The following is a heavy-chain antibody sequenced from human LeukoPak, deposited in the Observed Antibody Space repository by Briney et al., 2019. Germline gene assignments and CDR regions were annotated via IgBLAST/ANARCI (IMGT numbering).Heavy chain of an antibody. CDR1: GGSFSGYY. Sequence: PPETLSLTCAVYGGSFSGYYWSWIRQPPGKGLEWIGEINHSGSTNYNPSLKSRVTISVDTSKNQFSLKLSSVTAADTAVYYCARGGGSTPYYFDYWGQGTLVTVSS. CDR3: ARGGGSTPYYFDY. CDR2: INHSGST. V-gene: IGHV4-34*01. J-gene: IGHJ4*02. D-gene: IGHD2-2*01.